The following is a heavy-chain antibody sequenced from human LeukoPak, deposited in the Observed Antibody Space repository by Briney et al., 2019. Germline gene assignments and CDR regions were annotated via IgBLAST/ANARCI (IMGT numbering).Heavy chain of an antibody. CDR3: GTLLSNGPFDY. V-gene: IGHV1-2*02. Sequence: ASVKVSCKASGYTFTGYYMHWVRQAPGQGLEWMGYIHPNSGATKYAQKFQGRVTMTRDTSISTAYMELSELRSDDTAVYYCGTLLSNGPFDYWGQGSLVTVSS. J-gene: IGHJ4*02. CDR2: IHPNSGAT. CDR1: GYTFTGYY.